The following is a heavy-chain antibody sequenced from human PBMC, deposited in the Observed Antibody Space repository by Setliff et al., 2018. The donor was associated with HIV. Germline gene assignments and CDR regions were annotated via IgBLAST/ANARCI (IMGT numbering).Heavy chain of an antibody. CDR3: ARHHPSVAVAGPFDR. V-gene: IGHV4-39*01. J-gene: IGHJ4*02. CDR1: GGSFRSSRYY. Sequence: SETLSLTCTVSGGSFRSSRYYWGWIRQPPGKGLEWIGNIHYGGFFWYSPSLKSRVTISVDTSKNQFSLKLSSVTAADTAVYYCARHHPSVAVAGPFDRWGQGALVTVSS. D-gene: IGHD6-19*01. CDR2: IHYGGFF.